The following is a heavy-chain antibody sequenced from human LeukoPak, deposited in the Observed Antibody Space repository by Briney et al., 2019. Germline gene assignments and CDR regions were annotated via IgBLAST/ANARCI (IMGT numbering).Heavy chain of an antibody. Sequence: ASVEVSCKASGYTFTGYYMHWVRQAPGQGLEWMGWINPNSGGTNYAQKFQGRVTMTRDTSISTAYMELSSLRSDDTAVFYCARDGFCSGGGCSEGMNDYWGQGTLVTVSS. V-gene: IGHV1-2*02. CDR1: GYTFTGYY. J-gene: IGHJ4*02. CDR2: INPNSGGT. CDR3: ARDGFCSGGGCSEGMNDY. D-gene: IGHD2-15*01.